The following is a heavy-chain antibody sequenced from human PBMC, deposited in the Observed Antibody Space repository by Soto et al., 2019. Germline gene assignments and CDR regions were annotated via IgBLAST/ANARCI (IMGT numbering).Heavy chain of an antibody. Sequence: PSETLSLTCTVSGGSISSYYWSWIRQPPGKGLEWIGYIYYSGSTNYNPSLKSRVTISVDTSKNQFSLKLSSVTAADTAVYYCARGVTTSVRDGPHLINFAYWGQGTLVTVSS. CDR3: ARGVTTSVRDGPHLINFAY. CDR1: GGSISSYY. D-gene: IGHD4-4*01. V-gene: IGHV4-59*01. CDR2: IYYSGST. J-gene: IGHJ4*02.